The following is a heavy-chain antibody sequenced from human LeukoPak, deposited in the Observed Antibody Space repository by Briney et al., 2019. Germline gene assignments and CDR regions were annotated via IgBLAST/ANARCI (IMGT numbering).Heavy chain of an antibody. J-gene: IGHJ6*02. CDR2: INPNSGGT. CDR3: ARDGYSVSEGYYGMDV. CDR1: GYTFTGYY. V-gene: IGHV1-2*04. Sequence: ASVKVSCTASGYTFTGYYMHWVRQAPGQGLEWMGWINPNSGGTNYAQKFQGWVTMTRDTSISTAYMELSRLRSDDTAVYYCARDGYSVSEGYYGMDVWGQGTTVTVSS. D-gene: IGHD5/OR15-5a*01.